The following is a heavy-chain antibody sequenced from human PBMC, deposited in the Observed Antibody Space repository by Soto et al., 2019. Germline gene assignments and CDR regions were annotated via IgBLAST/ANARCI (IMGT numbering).Heavy chain of an antibody. J-gene: IGHJ6*03. CDR2: IYYSGST. V-gene: IGHV4-59*01. CDR3: ARGIAAAGTGYYYYYYMDV. D-gene: IGHD6-13*01. CDR1: GGSISSYY. Sequence: SETLSLTCTVSGGSISSYYWSWIRQPPGKGLEWIGYIYYSGSTNYNPSLKSRVTISVDTSKNQFSLKLSSVTAADTAVYYWARGIAAAGTGYYYYYYMDVWGKGTTVTVSS.